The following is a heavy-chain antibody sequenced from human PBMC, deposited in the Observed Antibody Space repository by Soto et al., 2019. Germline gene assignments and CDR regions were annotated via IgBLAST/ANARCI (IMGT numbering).Heavy chain of an antibody. CDR2: IYHSGST. Sequence: SETLSLTCAVSGGSISSSNWWSWVRQPPGKGLEWIGEIYHSGSTNYNPSLKSRVTISVDKSKNQFSLKLSSVTAADTAVYYCASQEPYYYDSSGYYSPSRYFDYWGQGPLVTVSS. J-gene: IGHJ4*02. V-gene: IGHV4-4*02. CDR1: GGSISSSNW. CDR3: ASQEPYYYDSSGYYSPSRYFDY. D-gene: IGHD3-22*01.